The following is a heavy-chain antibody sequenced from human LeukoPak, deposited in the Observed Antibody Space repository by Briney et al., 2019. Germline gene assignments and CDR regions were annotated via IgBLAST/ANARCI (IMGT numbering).Heavy chain of an antibody. D-gene: IGHD2-2*01. CDR1: GFTFSSYG. Sequence: GGSLRLSCAASGFTFSSYGMHWVRQAPGKGLEWVAVIWYDGSNKYYADSVKGRFTISRDNSKNTLYLQMNGLRAEDTAVYYCARDGYYCSSTSCYQGYFDYWGQGTLVTVSS. CDR2: IWYDGSNK. CDR3: ARDGYYCSSTSCYQGYFDY. V-gene: IGHV3-33*01. J-gene: IGHJ4*02.